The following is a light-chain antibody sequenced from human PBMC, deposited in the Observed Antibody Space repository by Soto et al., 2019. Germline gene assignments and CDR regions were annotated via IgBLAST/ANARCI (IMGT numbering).Light chain of an antibody. CDR1: QGIGST. V-gene: IGKV3-15*01. CDR2: GAS. CDR3: QQSYRTFTT. J-gene: IGKJ3*01. Sequence: EIVITQSPATLSVSPGEGATLSCRASQGIGSTLAWYQQKPGQTPRLLIYGASTRATGVPARFSGSGSGTDFTLTIYSLQPEDFATYYCQQSYRTFTTFGPGTKVDIK.